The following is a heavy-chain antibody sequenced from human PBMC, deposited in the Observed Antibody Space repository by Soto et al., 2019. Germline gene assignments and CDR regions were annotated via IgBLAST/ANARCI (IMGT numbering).Heavy chain of an antibody. CDR3: ARGRCVRFLEWLSDYYYYGMDV. CDR1: GGSFSGYY. J-gene: IGHJ6*02. Sequence: PSDTLSLPCAVYGGSFSGYYCSWIRQPPWKGLEWIGEINHSGITNYNPYLKSRVTISVDTSKNQFSLKLSSVTAADTAVYYCARGRCVRFLEWLSDYYYYGMDVFGEVTTLLVSS. V-gene: IGHV4-34*01. CDR2: INHSGIT. D-gene: IGHD3-3*01.